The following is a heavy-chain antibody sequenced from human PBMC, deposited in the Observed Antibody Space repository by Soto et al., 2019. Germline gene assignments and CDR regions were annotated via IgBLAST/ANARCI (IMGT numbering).Heavy chain of an antibody. J-gene: IGHJ3*02. V-gene: IGHV1-18*01. D-gene: IGHD2-8*01. CDR3: ARDQTKWLRDASDI. Sequence: QVQLVQSGAEVKKPGASVKVSCKASGYTFVSFGINWVRQAPGQWLEWLGRISPYNGDTSYAEKFRGRVAMTTDTSSSTVYLELRSLRSDDTSVYYCARDQTKWLRDASDIWGQGSMVTVSS. CDR2: ISPYNGDT. CDR1: GYTFVSFG.